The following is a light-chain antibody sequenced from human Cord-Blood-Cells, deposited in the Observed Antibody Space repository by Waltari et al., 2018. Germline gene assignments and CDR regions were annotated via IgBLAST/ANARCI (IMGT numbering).Light chain of an antibody. CDR2: DVS. V-gene: IGLV2-14*04. CDR3: CSYAGSSTFVV. Sequence: ISCTGTSSDVGGYNYVSWYQQHPGKAPKLMIYDVSNRPSGVSNRFSGSKSGNTASLTISGLQAEDEADYYCCSYAGSSTFVVFGGGTKLTVL. CDR1: SSDVGGYNY. J-gene: IGLJ2*01.